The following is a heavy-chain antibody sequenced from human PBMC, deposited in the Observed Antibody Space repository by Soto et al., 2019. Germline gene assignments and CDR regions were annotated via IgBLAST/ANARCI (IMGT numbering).Heavy chain of an antibody. CDR3: VTGFR. CDR1: GFSFSNSW. CDR2: INEYGSMT. J-gene: IGHJ4*02. Sequence: EVQLVESGGGLVQPGGSLRLSCAASGFSFSNSWMYWVRQAPGKGLVWVSRINEYGSMTSHADSVRGRFTISRDNAKNSLYLQMNSLRAEDTAVYYCVTGFRWGQGTLVTVSS. V-gene: IGHV3-74*01.